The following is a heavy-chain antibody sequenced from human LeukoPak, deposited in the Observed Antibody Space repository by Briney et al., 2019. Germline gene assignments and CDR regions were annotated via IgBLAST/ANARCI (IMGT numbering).Heavy chain of an antibody. CDR1: GGSFSGYY. CDR2: INHSGST. Sequence: SETLSLTCAVYGGSFSGYYWSWIRQPPGKGLEWIGEINHSGSTNYNPSLKSRVTISVDTSKNQFSLKLSSVTAADTAVYYCARLGGSITMIVVVLPWDDAFDIWGQGTMVTVSS. J-gene: IGHJ3*02. D-gene: IGHD3-22*01. CDR3: ARLGGSITMIVVVLPWDDAFDI. V-gene: IGHV4-34*01.